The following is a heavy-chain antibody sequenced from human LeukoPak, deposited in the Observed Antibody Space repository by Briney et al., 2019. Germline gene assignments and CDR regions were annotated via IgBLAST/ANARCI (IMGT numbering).Heavy chain of an antibody. CDR2: VTGDSSST. CDR3: ARGRRAGRFDY. CDR1: GFTFSNFV. V-gene: IGHV3-23*01. Sequence: GGSLRLSCAASGFTFSNFVMNWVRQAPGKGLEWVSGVTGDSSSTYYAVSMKGRFTISRDNSKNTLYLQMKSLRAEDTAVYYCARGRRAGRFDYWGQGTLVTVSS. D-gene: IGHD6-19*01. J-gene: IGHJ4*02.